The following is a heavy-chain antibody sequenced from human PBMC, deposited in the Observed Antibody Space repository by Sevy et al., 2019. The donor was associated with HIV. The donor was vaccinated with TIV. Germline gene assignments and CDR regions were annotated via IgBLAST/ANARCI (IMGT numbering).Heavy chain of an antibody. D-gene: IGHD3-3*01. CDR2: ISYDGSNK. CDR3: AKDPSNVKSRGYSYFDY. V-gene: IGHV3-30*18. J-gene: IGHJ4*02. CDR1: GFTFSSYG. Sequence: GGSLRLSCAASGFTFSSYGMHWVRQAPGKGLEWVAVISYDGSNKYYADSVKGRFTISRDNSKNTLYLQMNSLRAEDTAVYYCAKDPSNVKSRGYSYFDYWGQGTLVTVSS.